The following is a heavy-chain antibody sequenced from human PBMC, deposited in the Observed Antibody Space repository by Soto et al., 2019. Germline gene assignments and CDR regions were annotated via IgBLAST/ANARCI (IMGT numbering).Heavy chain of an antibody. CDR1: GFVFTTYN. CDR2: ISTTSTY. D-gene: IGHD3-10*01. Sequence: PGGSLRLSCATSGFVFTTYNMNWVRQAPGKGLEWVSSISTTSTYYADSVKGRFTISRDNAKKSLYLQMNNLRDEDTAVYFCASGGYFDYWGQGALVTVSS. V-gene: IGHV3-21*01. J-gene: IGHJ4*02. CDR3: ASGGYFDY.